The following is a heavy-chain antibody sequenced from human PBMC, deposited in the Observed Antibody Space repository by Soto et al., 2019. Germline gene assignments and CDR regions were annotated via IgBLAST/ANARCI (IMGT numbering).Heavy chain of an antibody. CDR3: ARARRTYYDILTGFPGLDYYYYGMDV. Sequence: SVKVSCKASGGTFSSYAISWVRQAPGQGLEWMGGIIPIFGTANYAQKFQGRVTITADESTSTAYMELSSLRSEDTAVYYCARARRTYYDILTGFPGLDYYYYGMDVWGQGTTVTVSS. V-gene: IGHV1-69*13. D-gene: IGHD3-9*01. J-gene: IGHJ6*02. CDR1: GGTFSSYA. CDR2: IIPIFGTA.